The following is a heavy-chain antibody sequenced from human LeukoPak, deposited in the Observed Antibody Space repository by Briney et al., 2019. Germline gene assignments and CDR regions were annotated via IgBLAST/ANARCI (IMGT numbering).Heavy chain of an antibody. J-gene: IGHJ5*02. CDR2: SSGYSGDT. V-gene: IGHV1-18*01. D-gene: IGHD3-3*01. Sequence: GASVKVSCKASGYTFTNYGISWVRQAPGQGLEWVGWSSGYSGDTNYAQRLQGRVTLTTDASTSTAYMEMRSLMSDDTSVYFCSREDYRMTWRTTIFPAFDPWGQGTLVTVSS. CDR3: SREDYRMTWRTTIFPAFDP. CDR1: GYTFTNYG.